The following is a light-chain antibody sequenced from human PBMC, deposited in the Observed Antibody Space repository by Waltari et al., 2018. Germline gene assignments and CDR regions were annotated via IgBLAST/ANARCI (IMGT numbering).Light chain of an antibody. CDR2: DGS. CDR3: QQYNSYLSS. J-gene: IGKJ2*01. V-gene: IGKV1-5*01. Sequence: IAMTQSPSTLSASVGDSVTITCRASQKIGTWVAWYQQKPGKAPKRLIFDGSTLESGVPSRFSCSASGTDFTLTINSLQPDDFASYFCQQYNSYLSSFGQGTKLEI. CDR1: QKIGTW.